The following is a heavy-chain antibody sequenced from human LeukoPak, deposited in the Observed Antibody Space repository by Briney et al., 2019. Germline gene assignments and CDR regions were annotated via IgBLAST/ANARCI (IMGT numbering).Heavy chain of an antibody. V-gene: IGHV4-38-2*01. CDR2: ICHSGST. CDR1: GYSISSGYY. CDR3: ARHLGSSRVFDY. Sequence: SETLSLTCAVSGYSISSGYYWGWIRQPPGKGLEWIGSICHSGSTYYNPSLKSRVTISVDTSKNQFSLKLSSVTAADTAVYYCARHLGSSRVFDYWGQGTLVTVSS. D-gene: IGHD6-13*01. J-gene: IGHJ4*02.